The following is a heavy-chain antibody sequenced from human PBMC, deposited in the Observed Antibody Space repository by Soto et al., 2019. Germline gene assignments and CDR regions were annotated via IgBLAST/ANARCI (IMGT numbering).Heavy chain of an antibody. CDR1: GFTFSSYS. CDR2: ISSSSSYI. D-gene: IGHD6-19*01. CDR3: ARDRLSVAGYYYYGMDV. Sequence: GGSLRLSCAASGFTFSSYSMNWVRQAPGKGLEWVSSISSSSSYIYYADSVKGRFTISRDNAKNSLYLQMNSLRAEDTAVYYCARDRLSVAGYYYYGMDVWGQGTTVTVSS. V-gene: IGHV3-21*01. J-gene: IGHJ6*02.